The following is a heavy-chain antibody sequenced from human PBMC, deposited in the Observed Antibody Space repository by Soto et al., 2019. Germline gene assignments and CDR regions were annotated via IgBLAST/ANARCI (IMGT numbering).Heavy chain of an antibody. CDR2: IYYSGIT. Sequence: PSETLSLTCTVSGGSISSSSHYWGWIRQPPGKGLEWIGSIYYSGITYYNPSLKSRVTISVDTSKNQFSLKLSSVTAADTAVYYCARTTVVGTSKLNYFDYWGQGTLVTVSS. CDR3: ARTTVVGTSKLNYFDY. J-gene: IGHJ4*02. D-gene: IGHD6-19*01. V-gene: IGHV4-39*01. CDR1: GGSISSSSHY.